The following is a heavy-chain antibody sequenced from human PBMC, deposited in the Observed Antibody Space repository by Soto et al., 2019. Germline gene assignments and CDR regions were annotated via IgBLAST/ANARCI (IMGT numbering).Heavy chain of an antibody. J-gene: IGHJ5*02. D-gene: IGHD6-13*01. V-gene: IGHV3-48*02. Sequence: SGGSLRLSCEASGFTFNTYAMTWVRQAAGKGLEWLSYIDDGSRTIFYTDSVKGRFIISRNNAKNSLYLQMNSLRDEDSAVYYCATFSSWTGFDPWGQGTLVTVSS. CDR2: IDDGSRTI. CDR1: GFTFNTYA. CDR3: ATFSSWTGFDP.